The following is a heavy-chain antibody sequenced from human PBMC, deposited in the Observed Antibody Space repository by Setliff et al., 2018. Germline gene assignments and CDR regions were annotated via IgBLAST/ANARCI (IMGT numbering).Heavy chain of an antibody. Sequence: SETLSLTCAVSGYSIGYSIGSGHYWSWIRQPAGKGLEWIGHIYIGGSANYNPSLKSRVTMSIDTSKNQFSLKLNSVTAADMAVYYCAREQWLDPPGYYYMDVWAKGTTVTVSS. CDR3: AREQWLDPPGYYYMDV. CDR1: GYSIGYSIGSGHY. J-gene: IGHJ6*03. V-gene: IGHV4-4*07. CDR2: IYIGGSA. D-gene: IGHD6-19*01.